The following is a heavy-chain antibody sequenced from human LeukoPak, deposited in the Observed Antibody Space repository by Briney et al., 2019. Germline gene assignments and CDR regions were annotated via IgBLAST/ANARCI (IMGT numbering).Heavy chain of an antibody. CDR2: IYHSEST. Sequence: SETLSLTCIVSAYSISSGYYWGWIRQPPGKGLEWIGSIYHSESTYYNPSLKSRVTMSVDTSKKQFSLKLSSVTAADTAVYYCARVRGSSGSYEYYHYMDVWGKGTTVTISS. J-gene: IGHJ6*03. CDR3: ARVRGSSGSYEYYHYMDV. CDR1: AYSISSGYY. V-gene: IGHV4-38-2*02. D-gene: IGHD1-26*01.